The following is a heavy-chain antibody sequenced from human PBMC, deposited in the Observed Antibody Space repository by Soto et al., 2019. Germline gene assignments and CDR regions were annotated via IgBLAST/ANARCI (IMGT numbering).Heavy chain of an antibody. D-gene: IGHD3-3*01. CDR1: GGSISSYR. J-gene: IGHJ6*03. Sequence: SETLSLTCTVSGGSISSYRWSWIRQPPGKGLEWIGYIYYSGSTNYNPSLKSRVTISVDTSKNQFSLKLSSVTAADTAVYYCGRHLGGNTYYDFWSVYYPPGYYYSYRAVWGKGTTVPVS. CDR3: GRHLGGNTYYDFWSVYYPPGYYYSYRAV. V-gene: IGHV4-59*08. CDR2: IYYSGST.